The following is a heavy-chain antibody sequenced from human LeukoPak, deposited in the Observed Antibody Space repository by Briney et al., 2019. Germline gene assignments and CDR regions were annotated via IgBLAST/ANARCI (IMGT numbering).Heavy chain of an antibody. CDR3: AKDLAYLSGFDY. CDR2: INWNGGST. J-gene: IGHJ4*02. CDR1: GFTFDDYG. V-gene: IGHV3-20*04. Sequence: GGSLRLSCAASGFTFDDYGMSWVRQAPGKGLEWVSGINWNGGSTGYADSVKGRFTISRDNAKNSLYLQMNSLRAEDTVVYYCAKDLAYLSGFDYWGQGTLVTVSS.